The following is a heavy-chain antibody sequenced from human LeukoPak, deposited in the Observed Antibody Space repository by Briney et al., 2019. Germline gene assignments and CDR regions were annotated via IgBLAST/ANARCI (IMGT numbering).Heavy chain of an antibody. CDR3: ARNYYGSGSDVFDP. J-gene: IGHJ5*02. Sequence: GRIYTSGSTNYNPSLKSRVTMSVDTTKNQFSLKLSSVTAADTAVYYCARNYYGSGSDVFDPWGQGTLVTVSS. V-gene: IGHV4-4*07. D-gene: IGHD3-10*01. CDR2: IYTSGST.